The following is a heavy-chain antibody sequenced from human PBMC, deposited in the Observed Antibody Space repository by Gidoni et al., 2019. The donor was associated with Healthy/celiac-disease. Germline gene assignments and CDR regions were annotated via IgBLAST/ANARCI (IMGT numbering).Heavy chain of an antibody. CDR2: INPSGGST. CDR3: ARVSQAVTPDY. CDR1: GYTFTRYY. Sequence: QVHLVQSGAEVQKPGASLKVSCKASGYTFTRYYMPWVRQSPGQGVEWMGIINPSGGSTSYAQKCQGRVTMTRDTSTSTVYMELSSLRSEDTAVYYCARVSQAVTPDYWGQGTLVTVSS. J-gene: IGHJ4*02. V-gene: IGHV1-46*03. D-gene: IGHD4-17*01.